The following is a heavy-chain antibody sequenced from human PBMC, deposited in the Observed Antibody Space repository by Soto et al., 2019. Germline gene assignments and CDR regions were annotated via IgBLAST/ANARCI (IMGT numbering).Heavy chain of an antibody. CDR3: ARDHKGGYYYYGMDV. J-gene: IGHJ6*02. CDR1: GFTVSSYE. Sequence: LRLSCAASGFTVSSYEMNWVRQAPGKGLEWVSYISSSGSTIYYADSVKGRFTISRDNAKNSLNLQMNSLRAEDTAVYYCARDHKGGYYYYGMDVWGQGTTVTVSS. V-gene: IGHV3-48*03. CDR2: ISSSGSTI.